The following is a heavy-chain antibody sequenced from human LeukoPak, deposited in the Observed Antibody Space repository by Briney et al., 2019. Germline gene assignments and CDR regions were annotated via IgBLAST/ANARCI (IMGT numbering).Heavy chain of an antibody. V-gene: IGHV3-48*01. CDR1: GFTFSSYG. D-gene: IGHD2/OR15-2a*01. CDR2: ISSSSRTK. J-gene: IGHJ4*02. CDR3: VSFYETY. Sequence: GGSLRLSCAASGFTFSSYGMNWVRQAPGKGLEWVSYISSSSRTKYYADSVKGRFTISRDNAKNSLYLQMNSLRAEDTAVYYCVSFYETYWGRGTLVTVSS.